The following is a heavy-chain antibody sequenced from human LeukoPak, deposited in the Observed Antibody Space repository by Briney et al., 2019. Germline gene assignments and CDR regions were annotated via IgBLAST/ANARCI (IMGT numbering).Heavy chain of an antibody. CDR1: GFTFSNYT. V-gene: IGHV3-23*01. J-gene: IGHJ4*02. Sequence: GGSLRLSCVASGFTFSNYTMSWVRPAPGKGLEWVSAFSGSGGNTYYADSVKGRFTISRDSSKNTLNLQMNSLRAEDTAVYYCARDQEGFDYWGQGTLVTVSS. CDR3: ARDQEGFDY. CDR2: FSGSGGNT.